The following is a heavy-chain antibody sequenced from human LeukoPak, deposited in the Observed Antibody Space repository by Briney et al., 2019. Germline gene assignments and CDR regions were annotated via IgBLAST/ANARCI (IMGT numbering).Heavy chain of an antibody. CDR3: ARQQQLAQTLN. CDR2: VSSDGSRT. Sequence: GGSLRLSCAASGVSFSTTWMHWVRQAPGKGLMWVSHVSSDGSRTYADSVKGRFTISRDNAKNSLYLQMNSLRAEDTAVYYCARQQQLAQTLNWGQGTLVTVSS. CDR1: GVSFSTTW. V-gene: IGHV3-74*01. J-gene: IGHJ4*02. D-gene: IGHD6-13*01.